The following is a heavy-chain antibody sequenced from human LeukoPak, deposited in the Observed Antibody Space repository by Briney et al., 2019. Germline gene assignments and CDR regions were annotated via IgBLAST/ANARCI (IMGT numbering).Heavy chain of an antibody. Sequence: SETLSLTCTVSGGSISGGSYYWGWIRQPPGKGLEWIGSIYYSGSTYYNPSLKSRVTISVDTSKNQFSLKLSSVTAADTAVYYCARVSWASGWFDYWGQGTLVTVSS. CDR1: GGSISGGSYY. V-gene: IGHV4-39*07. CDR3: ARVSWASGWFDY. J-gene: IGHJ4*02. CDR2: IYYSGST.